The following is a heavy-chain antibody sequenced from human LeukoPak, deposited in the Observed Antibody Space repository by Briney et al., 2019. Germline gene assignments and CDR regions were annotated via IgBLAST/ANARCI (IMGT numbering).Heavy chain of an antibody. Sequence: GGSLRLSCAASGFTFSSYSMNWVHQAPGKGLEWVSYISSSSSTIYYADSVKGRFTISRDNAKNSLYLQMNSLRAEDTAVYYCARETEDIVVVPAAIKWGNWFDPWGQGTLVTVSS. CDR1: GFTFSSYS. D-gene: IGHD2-2*02. CDR3: ARETEDIVVVPAAIKWGNWFDP. J-gene: IGHJ5*02. CDR2: ISSSSSTI. V-gene: IGHV3-48*04.